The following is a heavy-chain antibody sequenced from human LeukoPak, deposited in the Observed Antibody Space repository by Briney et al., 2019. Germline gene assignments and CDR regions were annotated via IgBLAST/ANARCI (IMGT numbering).Heavy chain of an antibody. CDR1: GFTSSSYA. Sequence: GGSLRLSCAASGFTSSSYAMHWVRQAPGKGPEWVAVISYDGSNKYYADSVKGRFTISRDNSKNTLYLQMNSLRAEDTAVYYCVLPGGYDFWSGYPQADYWGQGTLVTVSS. J-gene: IGHJ4*02. D-gene: IGHD3-3*01. CDR2: ISYDGSNK. CDR3: VLPGGYDFWSGYPQADY. V-gene: IGHV3-30-3*01.